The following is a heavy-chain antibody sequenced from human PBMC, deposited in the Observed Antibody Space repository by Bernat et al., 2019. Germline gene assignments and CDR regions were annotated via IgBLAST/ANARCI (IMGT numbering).Heavy chain of an antibody. CDR3: ARDKNWNDVFAFDI. CDR2: ISYDGSNK. CDR1: GFTFSSYA. J-gene: IGHJ3*02. Sequence: QVQLVESGGGVVQPGRSLRLSCAASGFTFSSYAMHWVRQAPGKGLEWVAVISYDGSNKYYADSVKGRFTISRDNSKNTLYLQMNSLRAEDTAVYYCARDKNWNDVFAFDIWGQGTMVTVSS. V-gene: IGHV3-30*01. D-gene: IGHD1-1*01.